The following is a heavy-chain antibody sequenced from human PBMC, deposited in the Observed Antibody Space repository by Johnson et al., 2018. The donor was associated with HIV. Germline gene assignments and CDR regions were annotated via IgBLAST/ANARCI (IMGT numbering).Heavy chain of an antibody. CDR2: INWNGGST. Sequence: VQLVESGGGLVQPGGSLRLSCAASGFTVSSNYMSWVRQAPGKGLEWVSGINWNGGSTDYAASVNGRFTISRDNSKNTLYLQMNSLKTEDTAVYYCTTGKDIWGQGTMVTVSS. CDR3: TTGKDI. J-gene: IGHJ3*02. V-gene: IGHV3-66*01. CDR1: GFTVSSNY.